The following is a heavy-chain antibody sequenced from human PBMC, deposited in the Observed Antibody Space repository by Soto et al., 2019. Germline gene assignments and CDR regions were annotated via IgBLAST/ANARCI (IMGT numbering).Heavy chain of an antibody. J-gene: IGHJ6*02. CDR3: AKEGRLDYGMDV. V-gene: IGHV3-30*18. CDR2: ISYDGSNK. Sequence: QVQLVESGGGVVQPGRSLRLSCAASGFTFSSYGMHWVRQAPGKGLEWVAVISYDGSNKYYADSVKGRFTISRDNSKNPLYLQMNSLRAEDTAVYYCAKEGRLDYGMDVWGQGTTVTVSS. CDR1: GFTFSSYG.